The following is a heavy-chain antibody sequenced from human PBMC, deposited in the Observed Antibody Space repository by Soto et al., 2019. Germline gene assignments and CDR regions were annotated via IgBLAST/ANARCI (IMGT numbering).Heavy chain of an antibody. D-gene: IGHD2-8*02. Sequence: EVQLVESGGGLVQPGGSLRLSCAASGFTFSSFWMHWLRQAPGKGPVWVSGINSDGSSTTYADSVKGRFTISRDNAKNTLYLKMNSLRAEDTALYYCARPGRSYWARSFDPWGQGTLVTVSS. V-gene: IGHV3-74*03. CDR3: ARPGRSYWARSFDP. J-gene: IGHJ5*02. CDR2: INSDGSST. CDR1: GFTFSSFW.